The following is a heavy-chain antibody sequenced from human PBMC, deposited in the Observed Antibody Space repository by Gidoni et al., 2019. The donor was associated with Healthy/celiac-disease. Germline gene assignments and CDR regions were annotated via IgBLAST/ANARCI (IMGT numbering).Heavy chain of an antibody. CDR3: ARGYCSGGSCYSDIDY. CDR1: GFTFSSYG. V-gene: IGHV3-33*01. D-gene: IGHD2-15*01. CDR2: IWYDGSNK. Sequence: QVQLVESGGGAVQPGRSLRLSCAASGFTFSSYGMHWVRQAPGKGLEWVAVIWYDGSNKYYADSVKGRFTISRDNSKNTLYLQMNSLRAEDTAVYYCARGYCSGGSCYSDIDYWGQGTLVTVSS. J-gene: IGHJ4*02.